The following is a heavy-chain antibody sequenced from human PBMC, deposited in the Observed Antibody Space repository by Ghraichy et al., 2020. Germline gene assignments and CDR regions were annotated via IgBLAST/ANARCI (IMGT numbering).Heavy chain of an antibody. Sequence: GESLNISCVASGFTFDAYAINWVRQGPGKGLEWVSLISGGDHSTYYADSVKGRFTVSRDNSKNSLYLQMNSLRTEDTALYYCARKGTSYAMDVWGQGTTVIVSS. D-gene: IGHD4/OR15-4a*01. CDR3: ARKGTSYAMDV. CDR2: ISGGDHST. CDR1: GFTFDAYA. J-gene: IGHJ6*02. V-gene: IGHV3-43*02.